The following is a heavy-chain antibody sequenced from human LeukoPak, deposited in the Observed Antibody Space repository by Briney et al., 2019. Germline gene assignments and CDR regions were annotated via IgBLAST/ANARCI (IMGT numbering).Heavy chain of an antibody. CDR3: ARGVVVLKTKLGGWEY. CDR1: GGSISSYY. CDR2: IYYSGST. Sequence: SETLSLTCTVSGGSISSYYWSWIRQPPGKGLEWIWYIYYSGSTYYNPSLKSRLTISIDTSRNQFSLRLTSVTAADTALYYCARGVVVLKTKLGGWEYWGPRTLVRV. D-gene: IGHD6-19*01. J-gene: IGHJ4*02. V-gene: IGHV4-59*12.